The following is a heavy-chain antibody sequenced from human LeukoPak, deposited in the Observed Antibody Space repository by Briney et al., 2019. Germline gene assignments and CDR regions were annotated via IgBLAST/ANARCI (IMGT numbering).Heavy chain of an antibody. D-gene: IGHD3-10*01. Sequence: ASVKASCKASGYTFTSYDINWVRQATGQGLEWMGWMNPNSGNTGYAQKFQGRVTMTRNTSITTAYMELSSLRSEDTAVYYCAREDVVRGALRFDPWGQGTLVTVSS. V-gene: IGHV1-8*01. CDR1: GYTFTSYD. CDR3: AREDVVRGALRFDP. J-gene: IGHJ5*02. CDR2: MNPNSGNT.